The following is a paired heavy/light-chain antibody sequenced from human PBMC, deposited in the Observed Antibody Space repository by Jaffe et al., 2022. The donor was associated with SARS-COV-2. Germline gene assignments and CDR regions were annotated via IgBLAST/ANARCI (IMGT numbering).Light chain of an antibody. CDR1: ENINVF. CDR2: GAY. J-gene: IGKJ1*01. CDR3: QQSYNAPGT. V-gene: IGKV1-39*01. Sequence: DIQMTQSPSSLSASVGDRVTITCRASENINVFLNWYKQKPGKAPELLIYGAYSLQSGVPSRFSGGGSGTDFTLTISSLQPEDFATYYCQQSYNAPGTFGQGTRVDVK.
Heavy chain of an antibody. CDR1: GFIFNNYA. D-gene: IGHD4-17*01. CDR3: ARDVAVYGDRFTFDS. Sequence: QVQLVESGGGVVQPGGSLRLSCLASGFIFNNYAMQWVRQAPGKGPEWVTVISYDGNNKYYADSVKGRFTISRDDSKNTVYLQMDSLRFDDTAVYYCARDVAVYGDRFTFDSWGQGTLVIVSS. CDR2: ISYDGNNK. V-gene: IGHV3-30-3*01. J-gene: IGHJ4*02.